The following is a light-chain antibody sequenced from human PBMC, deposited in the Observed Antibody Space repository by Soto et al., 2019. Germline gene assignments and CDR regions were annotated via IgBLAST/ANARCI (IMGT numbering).Light chain of an antibody. CDR2: GVS. V-gene: IGKV3-15*01. CDR3: QQYDSWPYT. J-gene: IGKJ2*01. Sequence: EVLLTQSPATMSVSPGERATLSCRASQSVTSNVAWYQQIPGRAPRLVIHGVSTRAIGVPARFSGSGSGTGFTLTISSLHSEDSAVYYCQQYDSWPYTFGQGTKVDIK. CDR1: QSVTSN.